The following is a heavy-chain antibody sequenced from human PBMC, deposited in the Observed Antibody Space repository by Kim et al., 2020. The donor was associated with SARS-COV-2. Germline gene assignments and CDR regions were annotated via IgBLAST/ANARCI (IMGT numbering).Heavy chain of an antibody. Sequence: YVDAVKGRFTRSRDNSKNTLDLQMNSLRAEDTAVYYCANGGSSSSWAHLYWGQGTLVIVSS. CDR3: ANGGSSSSWAHLY. D-gene: IGHD2-2*01. J-gene: IGHJ4*02. V-gene: IGHV3-33*06.